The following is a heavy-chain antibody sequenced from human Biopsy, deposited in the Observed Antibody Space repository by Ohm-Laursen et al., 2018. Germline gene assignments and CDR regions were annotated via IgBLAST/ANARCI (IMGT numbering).Heavy chain of an antibody. Sequence: ASVKVSCKTSGYTFSLYHIHWVRQAPGQGLEWMGWIDPDSGRTSFGQNFQGRVTMTSDTSTGTAYLELTKLRSDDTAVYYCARDPYCSGGNCYSPLDHWGQGTLVTVSA. J-gene: IGHJ4*02. CDR2: IDPDSGRT. D-gene: IGHD2-15*01. V-gene: IGHV1-2*02. CDR1: GYTFSLYH. CDR3: ARDPYCSGGNCYSPLDH.